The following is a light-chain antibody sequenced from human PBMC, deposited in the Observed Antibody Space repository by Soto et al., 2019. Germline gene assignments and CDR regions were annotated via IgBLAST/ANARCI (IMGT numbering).Light chain of an antibody. CDR2: EVT. CDR3: RSYAGRNSYV. V-gene: IGLV2-8*01. J-gene: IGLJ1*01. CDR1: SSDVGGYNY. Sequence: QSALTQPPSASGSPGQSITISCTGTSSDVGGYNYVSWYQQHPGKAPKLMISEVTKRPSGVPDRFSGSRSGNTASLTVSGLQAEDEADYYCRSYAGRNSYVFGTGTKLTVL.